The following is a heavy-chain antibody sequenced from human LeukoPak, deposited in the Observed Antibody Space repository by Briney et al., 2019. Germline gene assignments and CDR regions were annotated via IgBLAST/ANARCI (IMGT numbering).Heavy chain of an antibody. Sequence: GGSLRLSCAASGFTFDDYGMSWVRQAPGKGLEWVSSINWDGGSTGYADSVKGRFTISRDNAKNSLYLQMNSLRAEDTALYHCARTTYYYYLDVWGKGTTVTISS. V-gene: IGHV3-20*01. J-gene: IGHJ6*03. CDR2: INWDGGST. CDR3: ARTTYYYYLDV. D-gene: IGHD1-14*01. CDR1: GFTFDDYG.